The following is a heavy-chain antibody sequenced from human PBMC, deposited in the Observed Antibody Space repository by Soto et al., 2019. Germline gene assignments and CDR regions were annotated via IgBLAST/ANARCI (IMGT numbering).Heavy chain of an antibody. CDR2: IYHSGST. CDR3: ARDGGVPAAKLYY. V-gene: IGHV4-38-2*02. CDR1: GYSFSSGYY. D-gene: IGHD2-2*01. J-gene: IGHJ4*02. Sequence: PSETLSLTCAVSGYSFSSGYYWGWIRQPPGKGLEWIGSIYHSGSTYYNPSLKSRVTISVDTSKNQFSLKLSSVTAADTAVYYCARDGGVPAAKLYYWGQGTLVTVSS.